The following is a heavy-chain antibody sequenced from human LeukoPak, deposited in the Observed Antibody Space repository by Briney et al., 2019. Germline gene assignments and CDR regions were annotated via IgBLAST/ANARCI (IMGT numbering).Heavy chain of an antibody. D-gene: IGHD5-24*01. J-gene: IGHJ4*02. CDR3: ARGFDGYNFFDY. CDR2: IYPDGST. Sequence: TLSLTCTVSGGSISSDDYYWTWIRQPAGKELEWIGRIYPDGSTTYNPSLKSRVTISLDTSKNQFSLILSSVTAADTAVFYCARGFDGYNFFDYWGQGTLVTVSS. V-gene: IGHV4-61*02. CDR1: GGSISSDDYY.